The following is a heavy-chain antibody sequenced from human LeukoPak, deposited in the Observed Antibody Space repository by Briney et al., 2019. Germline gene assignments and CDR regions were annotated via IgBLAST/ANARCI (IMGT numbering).Heavy chain of an antibody. Sequence: GGSLRLSCAASGFTFSSYFRNWVRQAPGKGLEWVSSISSSSSYIYYADSVKGRFTISRDNAKNSLYLQMNSLRAEDTAVYYCARDLGGSGGYWGQGTLVTVSS. V-gene: IGHV3-21*01. J-gene: IGHJ4*02. CDR2: ISSSSSYI. D-gene: IGHD2-15*01. CDR1: GFTFSSYF. CDR3: ARDLGGSGGY.